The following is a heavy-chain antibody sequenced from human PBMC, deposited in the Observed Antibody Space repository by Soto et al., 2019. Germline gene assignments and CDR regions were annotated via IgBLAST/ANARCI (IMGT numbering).Heavy chain of an antibody. CDR1: GFTFSSYG. Sequence: GGSLSLSCTASGFTFSSYGMHRVRQAPGKGLEWVAVIWYDGSNKYYADSVKGRFTISRDNSKNTLYLQMNSLRAEDTAVYYYARDPSGGSRAHYYYGMDVWGQGTTVTVSS. V-gene: IGHV3-33*01. CDR3: ARDPSGGSRAHYYYGMDV. D-gene: IGHD3-16*01. CDR2: IWYDGSNK. J-gene: IGHJ6*02.